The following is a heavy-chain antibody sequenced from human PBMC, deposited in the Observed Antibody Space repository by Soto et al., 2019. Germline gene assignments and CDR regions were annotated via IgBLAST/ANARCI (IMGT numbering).Heavy chain of an antibody. V-gene: IGHV3-30*18. CDR2: ISYDGSYQ. J-gene: IGHJ4*02. Sequence: QVQLVESGGGVVQPGTSLRLSCEASGFAFNKFGMHWFRQAPGKGLEWVAFISYDGSYQYYADSVQGRLTITREKYMNTLNLQLKILSREHTAVYYSSKGGEVGGVLGDHWGQGTLVTVSS. CDR1: GFAFNKFG. CDR3: SKGGEVGGVLGDH. D-gene: IGHD1-26*01.